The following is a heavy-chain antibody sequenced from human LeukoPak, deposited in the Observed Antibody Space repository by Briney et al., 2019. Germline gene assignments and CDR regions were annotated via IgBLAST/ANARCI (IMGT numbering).Heavy chain of an antibody. CDR1: GFTFSSYS. CDR3: ARDTNPYYYGSGSYYSRPFDP. D-gene: IGHD3-10*01. J-gene: IGHJ5*02. CDR2: ISSSSSYI. Sequence: GGSLRLSCAASGFTFSSYSMNWVRQAPGKGLEWVSSISSSSSYIYYADSVKGRFTISRDNAKNSLYLQMNSLRAEDTAVYYCARDTNPYYYGSGSYYSRPFDPWGQGTLVTVSS. V-gene: IGHV3-21*01.